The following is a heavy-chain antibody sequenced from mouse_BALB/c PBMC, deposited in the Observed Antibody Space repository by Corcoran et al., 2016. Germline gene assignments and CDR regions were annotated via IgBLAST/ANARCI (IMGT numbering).Heavy chain of an antibody. CDR2: IFTGSGNN. CDR1: GYSFTSYY. D-gene: IGHD1-1*01. V-gene: IGHV1-66*01. CDR3: SRYLRSCLDY. J-gene: IGHJ2*01. Sequence: QVQLQQTGHELVKPGASVKISCKASGYSFTSYYIPWVKQRPGQGLEWIGWIFTGSGNNKYNEKFKGKATLTADTSSSTAYMQLSSLTSEYSAVYFCSRYLRSCLDYLGQCTTLTVSS.